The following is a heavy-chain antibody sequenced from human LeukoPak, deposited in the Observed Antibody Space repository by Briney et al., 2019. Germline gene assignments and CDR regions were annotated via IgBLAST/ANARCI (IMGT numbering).Heavy chain of an antibody. CDR2: ISNSGTTV. CDR1: GFTFSSYE. Sequence: QPGGSLRLSCAVSGFTFSSYEMNWVRQAPGKGLEWVSYISNSGTTVYYADSVRGRFTISRDNAKKSLYLQMNSLRAEDTAVYYCARGSDGMDVWGQGTTVTVSS. J-gene: IGHJ6*02. CDR3: ARGSDGMDV. V-gene: IGHV3-48*03.